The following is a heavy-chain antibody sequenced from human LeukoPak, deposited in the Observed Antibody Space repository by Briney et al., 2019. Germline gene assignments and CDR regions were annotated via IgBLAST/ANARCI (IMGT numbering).Heavy chain of an antibody. CDR3: ANHLACGSTSCPPFDY. J-gene: IGHJ4*02. D-gene: IGHD2-2*01. CDR1: GFTFSSYS. Sequence: GGSLRLSCAASGFTFSSYSMNWVRQAPGKGLEWVSVISTSGSGTYYADSVKGRFTISRDNAKNSLYLQMNSLRAEDTAVYYCANHLACGSTSCPPFDYWGQGTLVTVSS. V-gene: IGHV3-21*01. CDR2: ISTSGSGT.